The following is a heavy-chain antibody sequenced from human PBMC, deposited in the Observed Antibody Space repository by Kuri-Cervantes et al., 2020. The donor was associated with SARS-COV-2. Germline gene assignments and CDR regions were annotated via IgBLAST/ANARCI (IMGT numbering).Heavy chain of an antibody. CDR1: GFSLTTSGMR. D-gene: IGHD4-11*01. V-gene: IGHV2-70*04. Sequence: SGPTLVKPTQTPTLTCTFSGFSLTTSGMRVAWIRQPPGKALEWPARIDWDDDKYYSTSLRTRLTISKDTSKNQVVLTMTNVDPVDTATYYCARVQATTVIADFWGQGTLVTVSS. CDR2: IDWDDDK. J-gene: IGHJ4*02. CDR3: ARVQATTVIADF.